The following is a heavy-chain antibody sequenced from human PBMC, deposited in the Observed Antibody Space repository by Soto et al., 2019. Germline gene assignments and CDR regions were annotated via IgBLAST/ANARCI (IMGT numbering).Heavy chain of an antibody. V-gene: IGHV3-33*01. Sequence: GGSLRLSCAASGFTSSSYGMHWVRQAPGKGLEWVAVIWYDGSNKYYADSVKGRFTISRDNSKNTLYLQMNSLRAEDTAVYYCARSMASVHDAFDIWGQGTMVTVS. J-gene: IGHJ3*02. CDR3: ARSMASVHDAFDI. D-gene: IGHD3-10*01. CDR2: IWYDGSNK. CDR1: GFTSSSYG.